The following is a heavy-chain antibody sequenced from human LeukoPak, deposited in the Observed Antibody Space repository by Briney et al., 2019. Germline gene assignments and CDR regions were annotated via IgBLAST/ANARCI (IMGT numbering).Heavy chain of an antibody. CDR2: IAEDGSNE. D-gene: IGHD1-1*01. CDR3: AKDRETTSSGTFDY. V-gene: IGHV3-30*18. CDR1: GFTFSSYG. Sequence: HPGGSLRLSCAASGFTFSSYGMHCVRQAPGKGLEWVAFIAEDGSNEKYTDSVKGRFTISRDNSNNTLYLRMNSLRAEDTGVYYYAKDRETTSSGTFDYWGRGTLVTVSS. J-gene: IGHJ4*02.